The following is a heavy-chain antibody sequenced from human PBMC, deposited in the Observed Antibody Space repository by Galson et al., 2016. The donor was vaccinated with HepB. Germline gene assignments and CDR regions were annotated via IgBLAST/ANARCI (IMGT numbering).Heavy chain of an antibody. Sequence: SLRLSCAASGFTFSNYWIHWVRQAPGKGLVWVSRINPGGSTTGFADSVKGRFTISRDNAKNTVYLYMNSLRAEDTAVYYCARKNSLLYYYGHWGQGTLVTVSS. CDR2: INPGGSTT. D-gene: IGHD3-10*01. J-gene: IGHJ4*02. CDR3: ARKNSLLYYYGH. CDR1: GFTFSNYW. V-gene: IGHV3-74*01.